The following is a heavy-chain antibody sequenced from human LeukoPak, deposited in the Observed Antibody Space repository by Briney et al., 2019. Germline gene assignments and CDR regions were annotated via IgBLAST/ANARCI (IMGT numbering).Heavy chain of an antibody. CDR3: ATIITTYYMDV. Sequence: SETLSLTCTVSGGSISSSSYYWGWIRQPPGKGLEWIGSTYYSGSTYYNPSLKSRVTISVDTSKNQFSLKLSSVTAADTAVYYCATIITTYYMDVWGKGTTVTVSS. J-gene: IGHJ6*03. D-gene: IGHD3-22*01. V-gene: IGHV4-39*01. CDR1: GGSISSSSYY. CDR2: TYYSGST.